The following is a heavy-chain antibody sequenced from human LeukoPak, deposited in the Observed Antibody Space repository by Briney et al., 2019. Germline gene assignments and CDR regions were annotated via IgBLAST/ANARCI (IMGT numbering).Heavy chain of an antibody. CDR3: AKDASTTLTTGWYFDV. J-gene: IGHJ2*01. V-gene: IGHV3-66*01. CDR2: IYSGGST. CDR1: GFTVSSNY. D-gene: IGHD4-11*01. Sequence: GGSLRLSCAASGFTVSSNYMSWVRQAPGKGLEWVSVIYSGGSTYYADSVRGRFTISRDNSKNTLYLQMSSLRAVDTAVYYCAKDASTTLTTGWYFDVWGRGTLVTVSS.